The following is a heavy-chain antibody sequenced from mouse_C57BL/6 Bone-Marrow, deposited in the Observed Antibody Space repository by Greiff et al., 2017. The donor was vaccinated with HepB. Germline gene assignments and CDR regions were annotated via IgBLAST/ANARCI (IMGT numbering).Heavy chain of an antibody. CDR2: IDPSDSYT. D-gene: IGHD2-4*01. J-gene: IGHJ2*01. V-gene: IGHV1-50*01. Sequence: VQLQQPGAELVKPGASVKLSCKASGYTFTSYWMQWVKQRPGQGLEWIGEIDPSDSYTNYNQKFKGKATLTVDTSSSTAYMQLSSLTSEDSAVYYCASLYDYDSFDYWGQGTTLTVSS. CDR1: GYTFTSYW. CDR3: ASLYDYDSFDY.